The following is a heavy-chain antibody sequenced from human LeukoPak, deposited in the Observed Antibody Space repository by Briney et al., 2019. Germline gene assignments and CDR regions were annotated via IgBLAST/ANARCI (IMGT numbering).Heavy chain of an antibody. V-gene: IGHV4-34*01. CDR3: ARSRPTGSWHGAFVDY. CDR1: GGSFSGYY. D-gene: IGHD6-13*01. J-gene: IGHJ4*02. CDR2: INHSGST. Sequence: MASETLSLTCAVYGGSFSGYYWSWIRQPPGKGLEWIGEINHSGSTNYNPTLKSRVTISVDTSKNQFSLKLSSVTAADTAVYYCARSRPTGSWHGAFVDYWGQGTLVTVSS.